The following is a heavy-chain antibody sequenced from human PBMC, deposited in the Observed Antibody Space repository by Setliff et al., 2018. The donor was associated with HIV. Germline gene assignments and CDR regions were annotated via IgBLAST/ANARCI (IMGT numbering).Heavy chain of an antibody. V-gene: IGHV4-39*07. D-gene: IGHD2-15*01. CDR1: GGSISSSNYY. CDR2: INHSGSS. Sequence: SETLSLTCTVSGGSISSSNYYGGWIRQPPGQGLEWIGEINHSGSSNYNPSLKSRVTISVDTSKNQLSLNVTSVTDADTAVYYCARSSRGYCSGGSCYGFDPWGQGNLVTVSS. J-gene: IGHJ5*02. CDR3: ARSSRGYCSGGSCYGFDP.